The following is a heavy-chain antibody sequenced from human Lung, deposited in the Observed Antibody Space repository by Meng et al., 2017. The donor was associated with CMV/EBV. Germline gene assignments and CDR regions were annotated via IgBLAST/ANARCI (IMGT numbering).Heavy chain of an antibody. CDR3: ARHPYSSSWYGFDY. CDR2: IYPGDSDT. V-gene: IGHV5-51*01. D-gene: IGHD6-13*01. Sequence: GSGYRFTSSWIGWVRQMPGKGLEWMGIIYPGDSDTRYSPSFQGQVTISADKSISTAYLQWSSLKASDTAMYYCARHPYSSSWYGFDYWGQGTLVTVSS. J-gene: IGHJ4*02. CDR1: GYRFTSSW.